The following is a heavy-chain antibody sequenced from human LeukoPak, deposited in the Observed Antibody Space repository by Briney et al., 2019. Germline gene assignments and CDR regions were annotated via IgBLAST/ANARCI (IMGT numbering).Heavy chain of an antibody. CDR2: IIPIFGTA. Sequence: GASVKVSCKASGGTFSSYALSWVRQAPGQGLEWMGGIIPIFGTANYAQKFQGRVTITADESTSTAYMELSSLRSEDTAMYYCAIQRIVQNWFDPWGQGTLVTVSS. J-gene: IGHJ5*02. V-gene: IGHV1-69*13. CDR3: AIQRIVQNWFDP. D-gene: IGHD2/OR15-2a*01. CDR1: GGTFSSYA.